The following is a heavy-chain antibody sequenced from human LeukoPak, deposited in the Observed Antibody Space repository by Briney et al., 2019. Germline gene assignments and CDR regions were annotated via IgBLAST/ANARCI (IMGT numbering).Heavy chain of an antibody. D-gene: IGHD2-8*01. CDR3: ARDVTNSIDY. V-gene: IGHV4-39*07. J-gene: IGHJ4*02. CDR2: IYYTGST. Sequence: PSETLSLTCTVSGGSISSSTYFWGWIRQPPGKGLEWIGNIYYTGSTYYNPSLKSRVTISVDTSKNQVSLRLSSVTAADTAVYYCARDVTNSIDYWGQGTLVTVSS. CDR1: GGSISSSTYF.